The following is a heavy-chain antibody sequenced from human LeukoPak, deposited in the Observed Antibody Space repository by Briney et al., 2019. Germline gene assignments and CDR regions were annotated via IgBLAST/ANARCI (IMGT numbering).Heavy chain of an antibody. J-gene: IGHJ3*02. CDR2: IIPIFGTA. CDR3: ARDLFPRYDSSGYYSGSDAFDI. Sequence: ASVKVSCKASGGTFSSYAISWVRQAPGQGLEWMGGIIPIFGTASYAQKFQGRVTITADESTSTAYMELSSLRSEDTAVYYCARDLFPRYDSSGYYSGSDAFDIWGQGTMVTVSS. D-gene: IGHD3-22*01. CDR1: GGTFSSYA. V-gene: IGHV1-69*13.